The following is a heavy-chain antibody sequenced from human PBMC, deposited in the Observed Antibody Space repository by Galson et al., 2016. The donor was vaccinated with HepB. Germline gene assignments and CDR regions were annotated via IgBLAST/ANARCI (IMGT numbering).Heavy chain of an antibody. J-gene: IGHJ5*02. Sequence: SVKVSCKASGYTLTAYYMHWVRQAPGQGLEWMGWINPNSGVTSYAQNFQGRVTMTRDTSSGTAYMELTSLTSDDTAVYYCARPVWGADIAVAGAWFDPWGPGTLVTVAS. CDR2: INPNSGVT. CDR3: ARPVWGADIAVAGAWFDP. V-gene: IGHV1-2*02. CDR1: GYTLTAYY. D-gene: IGHD6-19*01.